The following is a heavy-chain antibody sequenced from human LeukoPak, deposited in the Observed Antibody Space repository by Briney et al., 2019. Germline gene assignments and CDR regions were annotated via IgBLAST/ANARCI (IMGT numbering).Heavy chain of an antibody. CDR2: ISAYNGNT. D-gene: IGHD3-22*01. V-gene: IGHV1-18*01. J-gene: IGHJ4*02. CDR3: ARGGLPLHDSRGYYAHPYYFDY. Sequence: GASVKVSCKASGYTFTSYGISWVRQAPGQGLEWMGWISAYNGNTNYAQKLQGRVTMTTDTSTSTAYMELRSLRSDDTAVYYCARGGLPLHDSRGYYAHPYYFDYWGQGTLVTVSS. CDR1: GYTFTSYG.